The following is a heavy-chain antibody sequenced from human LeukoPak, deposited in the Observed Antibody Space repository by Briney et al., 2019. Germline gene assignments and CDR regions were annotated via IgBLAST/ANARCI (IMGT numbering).Heavy chain of an antibody. CDR3: ASGGDCSSTSCYPFDY. V-gene: IGHV4-4*08. J-gene: IGHJ4*02. Sequence: SETLSLTCTVSGGSISSYYWSWIRQPPGKGLEWIGRIYTSGSTNYNPSLKSRVTISVDTSKNQFSLKLSSVTAADTAVYYCASGGDCSSTSCYPFDYWGQGTLVTVSS. D-gene: IGHD2-2*01. CDR2: IYTSGST. CDR1: GGSISSYY.